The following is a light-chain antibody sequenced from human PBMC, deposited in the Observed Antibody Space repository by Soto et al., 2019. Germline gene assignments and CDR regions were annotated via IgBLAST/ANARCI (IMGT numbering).Light chain of an antibody. CDR2: GAS. J-gene: IGKJ1*01. V-gene: IGKV3-15*01. Sequence: ELVIVYSLAALSVSPGPSAAISYRACQSVSSNLAWYQQKPGQATSLLIYGASTRATGTPARFSGSGSGTEFTLTISRLEPEDSAVYYCQQSGRPFGQGTKVEIK. CDR3: QQSGRP. CDR1: QSVSSN.